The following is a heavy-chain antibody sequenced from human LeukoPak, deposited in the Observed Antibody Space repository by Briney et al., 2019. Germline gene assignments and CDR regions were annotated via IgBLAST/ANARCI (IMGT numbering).Heavy chain of an antibody. CDR2: IYSGGST. Sequence: GGSLRHSCVASGFTLSRYWMNWVRQAPGKGREWVSVIYSGGSTYYADSVKGRFTISRDNSKNTLYLQMNSLRAEDTAAYYCARDGVGGGNGWYFDLWGRGTLVTVSS. V-gene: IGHV3-53*01. CDR3: ARDGVGGGNGWYFDL. D-gene: IGHD3-3*01. CDR1: GFTLSRYW. J-gene: IGHJ2*01.